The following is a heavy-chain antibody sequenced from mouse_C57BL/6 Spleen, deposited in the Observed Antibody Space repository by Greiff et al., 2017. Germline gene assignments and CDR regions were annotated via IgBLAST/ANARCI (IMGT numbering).Heavy chain of an antibody. CDR2: IDPSDSET. D-gene: IGHD1-1*01. J-gene: IGHJ2*01. CDR1: GYTFTSYW. V-gene: IGHV1-52*01. CDR3: ARHGSSYGFDY. Sequence: QVQLKQPGAELVRPGSSVKLSCKASGYTFTSYWMHWVKQRPIQGLEWIGNIDPSDSETHYNQKFKDKATLTVDKSSSTAYMQLSSLTSEDSAVYYCARHGSSYGFDYWGQGTTLTVSS.